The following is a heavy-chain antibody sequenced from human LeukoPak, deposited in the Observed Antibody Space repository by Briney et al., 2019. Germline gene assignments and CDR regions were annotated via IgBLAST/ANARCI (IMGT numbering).Heavy chain of an antibody. D-gene: IGHD6-6*01. CDR3: ARDSSSRGGAFDI. V-gene: IGHV1-46*01. J-gene: IGHJ3*02. Sequence: GIINPSGGSTSYAQKFQGRVTMTRDTSTSTVYMELSSLRSEDTAVYYCARDSSSRGGAFDIWGQGTMVTVSS. CDR2: INPSGGST.